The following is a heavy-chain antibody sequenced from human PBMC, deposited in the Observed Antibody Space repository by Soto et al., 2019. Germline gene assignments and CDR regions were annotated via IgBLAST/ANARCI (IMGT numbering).Heavy chain of an antibody. Sequence: QLLESGPGLLKPSETLSLTCTVSGGSISSSSYYWGWIRQPPGKGLEWIGSISYSGSPYYNPSLESRVTISVDTSKNYFSLKLSSVTAADTAVYYCARSASRYYDAFDIWGQGTMVTVSS. CDR2: ISYSGSP. J-gene: IGHJ3*02. CDR3: ARSASRYYDAFDI. D-gene: IGHD3-22*01. V-gene: IGHV4-39*02. CDR1: GGSISSSSYY.